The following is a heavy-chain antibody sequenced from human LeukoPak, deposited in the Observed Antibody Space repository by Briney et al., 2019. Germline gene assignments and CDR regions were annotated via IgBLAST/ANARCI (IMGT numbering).Heavy chain of an antibody. CDR1: GYTLTELS. J-gene: IGHJ4*02. V-gene: IGHV1-24*01. Sequence: ASVKVSCKVSGYTLTELSMHWVRQAPGKGLEWMGGFDPEDGETIYAQKFQGRVTMTEDTSTDTAYMELSSLRSEDTAVYYCARDPQEVYDTSYFDYWGQGTLVTVSS. CDR2: FDPEDGET. D-gene: IGHD3-22*01. CDR3: ARDPQEVYDTSYFDY.